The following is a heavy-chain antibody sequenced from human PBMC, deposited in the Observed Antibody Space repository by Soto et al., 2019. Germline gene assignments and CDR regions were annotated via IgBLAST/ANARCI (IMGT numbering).Heavy chain of an antibody. V-gene: IGHV3-23*01. D-gene: IGHD3-10*01. CDR3: AKDLNGSGSFKFYYHYGMDV. CDR1: GFTFSNYA. J-gene: IGHJ6*02. Sequence: EVQMLESGGGLVHPGGSLRLSCAASGFTFSNYAMNWVRQAPGKGLEWVSSISGSGRNTYYADSVKGRLTISRDSSKNTLYLQMNSLRGEDTGVYYCAKDLNGSGSFKFYYHYGMDVWGQGTTVTVSS. CDR2: ISGSGRNT.